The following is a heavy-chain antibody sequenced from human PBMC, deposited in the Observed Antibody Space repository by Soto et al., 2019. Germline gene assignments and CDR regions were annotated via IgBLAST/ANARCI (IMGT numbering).Heavy chain of an antibody. V-gene: IGHV3-53*01. D-gene: IGHD5-18*01. J-gene: IGHJ4*02. CDR3: ARFRYSYGSDY. CDR1: GLTVSHNY. Sequence: GGSLRLSCVASGLTVSHNYMAWVRQAPEMGLEWVSILYTEGTTYYADSVKGRFTISRDSSKNTLFLQMDSLRAEDTAVYYCARFRYSYGSDYWGQGTLVTVSS. CDR2: LYTEGTT.